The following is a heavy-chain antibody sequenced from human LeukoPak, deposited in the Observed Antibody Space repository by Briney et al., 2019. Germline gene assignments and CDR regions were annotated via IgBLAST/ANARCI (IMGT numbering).Heavy chain of an antibody. D-gene: IGHD1-26*01. J-gene: IGHJ5*02. CDR1: GYTFTSYY. CDR3: ARQSYRGSYLLYWFDP. CDR2: INPSGGST. Sequence: ASVKVSCKASGYTFTSYYMHWVRQAPGQGLEWMGIINPSGGSTSYAQKFQGRVTVTRDTSTSTVYMELSSLRSEDTAMYYCARQSYRGSYLLYWFDPWGQGTLVTVSS. V-gene: IGHV1-46*01.